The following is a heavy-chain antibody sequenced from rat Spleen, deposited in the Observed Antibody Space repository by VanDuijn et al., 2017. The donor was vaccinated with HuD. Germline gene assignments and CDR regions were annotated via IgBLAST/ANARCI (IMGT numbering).Heavy chain of an antibody. CDR1: GFTFSDYY. Sequence: EVQLVESGGGLVQPGRSLKLSCAASGFTFSDYYMAWVRQAPTKGLEWVASISYDGGSTYYPDSVKGRFTISRDNAKSTLYLQMDSLRSEDTATYYCANAAYGWGQGVMVTVSS. J-gene: IGHJ2*01. CDR3: ANAAYG. V-gene: IGHV5-20*01. D-gene: IGHD1-11*01. CDR2: ISYDGGST.